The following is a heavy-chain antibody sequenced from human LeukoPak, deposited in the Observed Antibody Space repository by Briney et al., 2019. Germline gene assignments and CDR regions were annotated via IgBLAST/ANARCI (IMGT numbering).Heavy chain of an antibody. D-gene: IGHD6-6*01. CDR3: ARGVAARHLYYYYMDV. CDR2: INHSGST. CDR1: GGSFSGYY. V-gene: IGHV4-34*01. Sequence: SETLSLTCAVYGGSFSGYYWSWIRQPPGKGLEWIGEINHSGSTNYNPSLKSRVTISVDTSKNQFSLKLSSVTAADTAVYYCARGVAARHLYYYYMDVWGKGTTVTVSS. J-gene: IGHJ6*03.